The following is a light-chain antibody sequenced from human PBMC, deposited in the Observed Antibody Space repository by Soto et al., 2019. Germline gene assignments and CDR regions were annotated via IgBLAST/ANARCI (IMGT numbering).Light chain of an antibody. CDR1: SIDVGGYNY. CDR3: SSYTSSSTPYV. CDR2: EVS. V-gene: IGLV2-14*01. Sequence: QSALTQPASVSGSPGQSITISCTGTSIDVGGYNYVSWYQQHPGKAPKLMISEVSNRPSGLSNRFSGSKSGNTASLTISGLQAEDEADYYCSSYTSSSTPYVFGTGTKLTVL. J-gene: IGLJ1*01.